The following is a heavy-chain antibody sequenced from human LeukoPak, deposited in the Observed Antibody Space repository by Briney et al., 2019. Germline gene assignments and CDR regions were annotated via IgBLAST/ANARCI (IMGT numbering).Heavy chain of an antibody. Sequence: GRSLRLSCAASGFIFSNYGMHWVRQAPGKGLEWVAVIWYDGSNKYYADSVKGRFTISRDNSKNTLYLQMNSLRAEDTAVYYCAGDRSNYFDYWGQGALVTVSS. CDR2: IWYDGSNK. V-gene: IGHV3-33*01. J-gene: IGHJ4*02. CDR1: GFIFSNYG. CDR3: AGDRSNYFDY.